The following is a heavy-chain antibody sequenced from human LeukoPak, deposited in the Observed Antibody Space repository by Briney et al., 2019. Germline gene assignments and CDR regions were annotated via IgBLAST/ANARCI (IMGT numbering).Heavy chain of an antibody. V-gene: IGHV7-4-1*02. D-gene: IGHD6-19*01. CDR2: INTNTGIP. CDR1: GYTFTNYA. J-gene: IGHJ3*02. Sequence: GASVKISCEASGYTFTNYAMNWVRQAPGQGLEWMGWINTNTGIPTYAQGFTGRFVFSLDTSVSTAYLQISSLKAADTALYYCARVKRAVTSTGEAFDIWGLGTMVTVSS. CDR3: ARVKRAVTSTGEAFDI.